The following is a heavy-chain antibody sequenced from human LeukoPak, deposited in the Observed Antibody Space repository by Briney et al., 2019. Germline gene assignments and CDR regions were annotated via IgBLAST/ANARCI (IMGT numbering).Heavy chain of an antibody. V-gene: IGHV3-21*04. CDR1: GFTFSSYS. CDR2: ISSSSSYI. Sequence: GGSLRLSCAASGFTFSSYSMNWVRQAPGKGLEWVSSISSSSSYIYYADSVKGRFTISRDNSKNTLYLQMNSLRAEDTAVYYCAKPSYGVVIDYYFDYWGQGTLVTVSS. D-gene: IGHD3-3*01. CDR3: AKPSYGVVIDYYFDY. J-gene: IGHJ4*02.